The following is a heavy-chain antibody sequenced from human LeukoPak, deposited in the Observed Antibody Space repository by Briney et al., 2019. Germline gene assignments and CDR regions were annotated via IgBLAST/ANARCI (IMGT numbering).Heavy chain of an antibody. J-gene: IGHJ6*03. Sequence: PSETLSLTCTGSGGSMSSNYWSWIRQPPGKGLEWIGYIYYSGSTNYNPSLKSRVTISVDTSKNQFSLKLSSVTAADTAVYYCARTYYYYYYMDVWGKGTTVTVSS. CDR2: IYYSGST. V-gene: IGHV4-59*12. CDR1: GGSMSSNY. CDR3: ARTYYYYYYMDV.